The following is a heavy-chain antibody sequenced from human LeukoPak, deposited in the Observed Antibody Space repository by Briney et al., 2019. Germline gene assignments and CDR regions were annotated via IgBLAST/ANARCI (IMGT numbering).Heavy chain of an antibody. CDR1: GYSFSSYW. D-gene: IGHD5-24*01. V-gene: IGHV5-51*01. Sequence: GESLKISCKGLGYSFSSYWNAWVRQRPGKGLEWMGIIYPGGSETRYDPSFQGQGTISADSSTSTAYLQWSSLRASDTAMYYCARASRDGYNQNFDHWGQGTLVTVSS. CDR3: ARASRDGYNQNFDH. CDR2: IYPGGSET. J-gene: IGHJ4*02.